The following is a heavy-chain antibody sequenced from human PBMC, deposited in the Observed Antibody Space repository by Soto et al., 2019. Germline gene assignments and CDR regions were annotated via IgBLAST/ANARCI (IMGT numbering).Heavy chain of an antibody. D-gene: IGHD6-6*01. J-gene: IGHJ4*02. Sequence: GGPLRLSCAAAGFPFSSYAMHWVRQAPGKGLEWVAVISYDGSNKYYADSVKGRFTISRDNSKNTLYLQMNSLRAEDTAVYYCARDLFQGQLGFVGYYFDYWGQGTLVTVSS. CDR3: ARDLFQGQLGFVGYYFDY. CDR1: GFPFSSYA. CDR2: ISYDGSNK. V-gene: IGHV3-30-3*01.